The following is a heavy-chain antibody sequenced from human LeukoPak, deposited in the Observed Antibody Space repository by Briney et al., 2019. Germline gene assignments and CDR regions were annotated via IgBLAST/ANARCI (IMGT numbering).Heavy chain of an antibody. Sequence: ASVKVSCKVSASTFTRYGISWVRQAPGQGLEWMGWISAYNGNTNYAQKLQGRVTTTTDTSASTAYIELRSLRSDDSAVYYCARDHLGPTGEYCSSTSCYGGAGRFDYWGQGTLVTVSS. CDR2: ISAYNGNT. CDR3: ARDHLGPTGEYCSSTSCYGGAGRFDY. CDR1: ASTFTRYG. D-gene: IGHD2-2*01. J-gene: IGHJ4*02. V-gene: IGHV1-18*01.